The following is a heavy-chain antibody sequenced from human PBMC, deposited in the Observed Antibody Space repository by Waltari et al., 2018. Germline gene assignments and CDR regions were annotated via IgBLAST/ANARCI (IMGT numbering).Heavy chain of an antibody. D-gene: IGHD4-17*01. CDR2: IYHSGST. J-gene: IGHJ4*02. V-gene: IGHV4-38-2*01. CDR1: GYSLSRGYH. CDR3: ARQPTAVTTGQASWDY. Sequence: QVQLQESGPGLVEPSETLSLTCAVSGYSLSRGYHWGWIRPPPGTGLEWIGSIYHSGSTYYNPSLKSRVTISVDTSKNQFSLKLSSVTAADTAVYYCARQPTAVTTGQASWDYWGQGTLVTVSS.